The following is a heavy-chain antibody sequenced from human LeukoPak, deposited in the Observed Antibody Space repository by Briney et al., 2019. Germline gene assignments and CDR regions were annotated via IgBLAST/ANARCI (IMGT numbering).Heavy chain of an antibody. CDR2: IRSKAYGGTT. D-gene: IGHD2-15*01. V-gene: IGHV3-49*04. CDR1: GFTFSNSW. CDR3: TRTPIFYTISGSCYDY. J-gene: IGHJ4*02. Sequence: GGSLRLSCAASGFTFSNSWMNWVRQAPGKGLEWVGFIRSKAYGGTTEYAASVKGRFTISRDDSKSIAYLQMNSLKTEDTAVYYCTRTPIFYTISGSCYDYWGQGTLVTVSS.